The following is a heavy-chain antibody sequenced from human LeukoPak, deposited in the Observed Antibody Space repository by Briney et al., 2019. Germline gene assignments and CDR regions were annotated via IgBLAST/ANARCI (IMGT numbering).Heavy chain of an antibody. Sequence: GGSVKVSRKASGYTFTNFVIHWVRQAPGQRLEWMGWINPSNDDTKYSQKFQGRVTITRDTSASTAYMELSSLRSEDTALYYCARDQIGVAAAAYWGQGTLVTVSS. J-gene: IGHJ4*02. CDR1: GYTFTNFV. D-gene: IGHD6-13*01. CDR3: ARDQIGVAAAAY. CDR2: INPSNDDT. V-gene: IGHV1-3*01.